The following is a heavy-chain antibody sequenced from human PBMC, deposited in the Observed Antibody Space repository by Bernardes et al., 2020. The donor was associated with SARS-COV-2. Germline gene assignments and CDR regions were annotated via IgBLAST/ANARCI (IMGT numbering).Heavy chain of an antibody. J-gene: IGHJ4*02. Sequence: GGSLRLSCAASGFTFSSYGMHWVRQAPGKGLEWVAVIWYDGSNKYYADSVKGRFTISRDNSKNTLYLQMNSLRAEDTAVYYRARDFTANYYDSSGPPDVGFDYWGQGTLVTVSS. CDR3: ARDFTANYYDSSGPPDVGFDY. CDR2: IWYDGSNK. CDR1: GFTFSSYG. D-gene: IGHD3-22*01. V-gene: IGHV3-33*08.